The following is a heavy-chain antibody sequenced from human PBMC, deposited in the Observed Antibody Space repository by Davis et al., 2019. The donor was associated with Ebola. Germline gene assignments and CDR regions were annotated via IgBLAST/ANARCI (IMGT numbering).Heavy chain of an antibody. V-gene: IGHV3-66*01. CDR1: GFTVSSNY. J-gene: IGHJ6*02. CDR2: IYSGGST. CDR3: AKDLVVAAHGAYYGMDV. Sequence: GESLKLSCAASGFTVSSNYMSWVRQAPGKGLEWVSVIYSGGSTYYADSVKGRFTISRDNSNNTLYLQMNSLRAGDTAVYYCAKDLVVAAHGAYYGMDVWGQGTTVTVSS. D-gene: IGHD2-15*01.